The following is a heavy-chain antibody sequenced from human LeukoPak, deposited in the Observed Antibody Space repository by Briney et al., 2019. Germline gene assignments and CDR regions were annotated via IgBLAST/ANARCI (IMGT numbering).Heavy chain of an antibody. CDR3: ARVFESSGWYYEPTFDY. V-gene: IGHV3-21*01. D-gene: IGHD6-19*01. CDR1: GFTFSSYS. J-gene: IGHJ4*02. CDR2: ISSSSSSYI. Sequence: GGSLRLSCAASGFTFSSYSMNWVRQAPGKGLEWVSSISSSSSSYIYYADSVKGRFTISRDNAKNSLYLQMNSLRAEDTAVYYCARVFESSGWYYEPTFDYWGQGTLVTVSS.